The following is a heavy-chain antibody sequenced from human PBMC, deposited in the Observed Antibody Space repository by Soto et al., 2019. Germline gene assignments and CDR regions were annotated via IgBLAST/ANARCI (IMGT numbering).Heavy chain of an antibody. Sequence: QITLKESGPTLVKPTQTLTLTCTFSGFSLSTSGVGVGWIRQPPGKALEWLALIYWDDDKRYSPSLKSRLTITKDTSKNQVVLTMTNMDPVDTATYYFAHKGCTGGSCYFEPDYYGMDVWGQGTTLTVSS. CDR2: IYWDDDK. D-gene: IGHD2-15*01. J-gene: IGHJ6*02. V-gene: IGHV2-5*02. CDR3: AHKGCTGGSCYFEPDYYGMDV. CDR1: GFSLSTSGVG.